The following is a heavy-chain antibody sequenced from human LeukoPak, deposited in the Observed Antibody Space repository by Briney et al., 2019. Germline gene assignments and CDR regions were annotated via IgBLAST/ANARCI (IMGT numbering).Heavy chain of an antibody. V-gene: IGHV3-15*01. Sequence: GGSLRLSCAASGFTFSSYAMSWVRQAPGKGLEWVGRIKSKNAGGTTDYAAPVKGRFIISRDDSRNMVYLQLNSLKTEDTGVYYCARDWYHAFDFWGQGTTVTVSS. CDR2: IKSKNAGGTT. J-gene: IGHJ3*01. CDR1: GFTFSSYA. CDR3: ARDWYHAFDF. D-gene: IGHD3-9*01.